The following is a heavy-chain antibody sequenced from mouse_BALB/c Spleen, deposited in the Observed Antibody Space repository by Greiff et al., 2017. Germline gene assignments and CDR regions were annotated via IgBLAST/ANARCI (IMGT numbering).Heavy chain of an antibody. CDR2: IWAGGST. D-gene: IGHD1-1*01. J-gene: IGHJ2*01. Sequence: VQRVESGPGLVAPSQSLSITCTVSGFSLTSYGVHWVRQPPGKGLEWLGVIWAGGSTNYNSALMSRLSISKDNSKSQVFLKMNSLQTDDTAMYYCARGTVVADYFDYWGQGTTLTVSS. CDR1: GFSLTSYG. CDR3: ARGTVVADYFDY. V-gene: IGHV2-9*02.